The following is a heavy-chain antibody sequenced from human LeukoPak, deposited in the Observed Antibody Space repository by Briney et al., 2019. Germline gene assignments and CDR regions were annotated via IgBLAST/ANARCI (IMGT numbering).Heavy chain of an antibody. D-gene: IGHD3-16*01. CDR3: ARAPGYGAAYYFDY. J-gene: IGHJ4*02. CDR2: ISYDGSNK. V-gene: IGHV3-30*04. Sequence: GGSLPLSCAASGFTSCSYAMHWVRQDPGKGLEWVAVISYDGSNKFYADSVKSRFTSSTDNSTNTLYLQMNSMRGADTAAYYYARAPGYGAAYYFDYWGQGTLVTVAS. CDR1: GFTSCSYA.